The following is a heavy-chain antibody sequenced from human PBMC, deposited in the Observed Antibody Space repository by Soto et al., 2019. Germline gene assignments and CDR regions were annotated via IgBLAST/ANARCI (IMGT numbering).Heavy chain of an antibody. V-gene: IGHV3-74*01. CDR3: ASGTDGFEYYYGMDV. Sequence: GGSLRLSCAASGFTLSTYWMHWVRQSPEKGLVWVSRINGDGSSTAYADSVKGRFTISRDNAKNTLYVQMNSLRAEDTAVYYCASGTDGFEYYYGMDVWGQGTTVTVSS. J-gene: IGHJ6*02. D-gene: IGHD3-10*01. CDR2: INGDGSST. CDR1: GFTLSTYW.